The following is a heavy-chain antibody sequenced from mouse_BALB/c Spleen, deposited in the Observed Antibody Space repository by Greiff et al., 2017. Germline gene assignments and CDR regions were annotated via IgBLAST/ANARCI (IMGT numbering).Heavy chain of an antibody. CDR2: IRLKSNNYAT. D-gene: IGHD1-2*01. Sequence: EVKLVESGGGLVQPGGSMKLSCVASGFTFSNYWMNWVRQSPEKGLEWVAEIRLKSNNYATHYAESVKGRFTISRDDSKSSVYLQMNNLRAEDTGIYYCTFFTTVPGYAMDYWGQGTSVTVSS. V-gene: IGHV6-6*02. CDR3: TFFTTVPGYAMDY. J-gene: IGHJ4*01. CDR1: GFTFSNYW.